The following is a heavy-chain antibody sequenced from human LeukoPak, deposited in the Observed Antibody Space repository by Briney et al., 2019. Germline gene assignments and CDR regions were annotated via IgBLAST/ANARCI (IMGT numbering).Heavy chain of an antibody. D-gene: IGHD6-13*01. Sequence: ASVKVSCKASGYTFTGYYMHWVRQAPGQRLGWMGWINPNSGGTNYAQKFQCRVTMTRDTSISTAYMELSRLRSDDTAVFYCAREEVIAAAGPTLDYWGQGALVTVSS. CDR1: GYTFTGYY. V-gene: IGHV1-2*02. CDR3: AREEVIAAAGPTLDY. CDR2: INPNSGGT. J-gene: IGHJ4*02.